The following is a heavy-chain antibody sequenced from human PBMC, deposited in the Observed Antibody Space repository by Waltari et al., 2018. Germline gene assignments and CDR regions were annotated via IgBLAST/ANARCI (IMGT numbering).Heavy chain of an antibody. J-gene: IGHJ4*02. Sequence: EVQLVESGGGLVQPGRSLRLSCAASGFTFDDYAMHWVREAPGKGLGWVPGSRAHRDSRGFADSVKGRFTISRDNAKKSLYLQMNSLRPEDTALYYCAKTVSSAFSWNGGFDYWGQGTLVAVSS. D-gene: IGHD1-1*01. CDR2: SRAHRDSR. CDR3: AKTVSSAFSWNGGFDY. V-gene: IGHV3-9*01. CDR1: GFTFDDYA.